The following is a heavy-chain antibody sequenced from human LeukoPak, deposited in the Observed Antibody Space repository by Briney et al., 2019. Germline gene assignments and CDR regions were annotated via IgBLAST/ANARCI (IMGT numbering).Heavy chain of an antibody. D-gene: IGHD3-22*01. Sequence: QPGGSLRLSCAASGFTFSSYSMNWVRQAPGKGLEWVAVIWYDGSNKYYADSVKGRFTISRDNSKNTLYLQMNSLRAEDTAVYYCARSYDSSGYLEWGQGTLVTVSS. J-gene: IGHJ4*02. CDR1: GFTFSSYS. CDR3: ARSYDSSGYLE. CDR2: IWYDGSNK. V-gene: IGHV3-33*08.